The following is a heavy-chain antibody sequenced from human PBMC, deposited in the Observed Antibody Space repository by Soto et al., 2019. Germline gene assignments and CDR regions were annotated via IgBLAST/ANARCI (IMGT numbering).Heavy chain of an antibody. CDR1: GFIFSSYS. CDR3: GRDHRYCSGGNCYSSYYYYYLDV. J-gene: IGHJ6*03. CDR2: ISSSSDTI. V-gene: IGHV3-48*01. D-gene: IGHD2-15*01. Sequence: EVQLVESGGGLVQPGGSLRLSCAASGFIFSSYSMNWVRQAPGKGLEWVSYISSSSDTIYYADSVKGRFTISRDNAKNSLYLQMNSLRAEDTAVYYCGRDHRYCSGGNCYSSYYYYYLDVWGIGTTVTVSS.